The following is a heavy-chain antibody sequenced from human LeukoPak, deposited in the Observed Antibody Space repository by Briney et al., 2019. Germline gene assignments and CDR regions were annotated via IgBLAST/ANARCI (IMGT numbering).Heavy chain of an antibody. V-gene: IGHV4-59*01. CDR1: GGSISNNF. Sequence: SETLSLTCTVSGGSISNNFWTWIRQPPGKGLECIGFMYYSESASYNPSLNSRVTVSVGKSKNQISLKLTSVTAADTAVYYCARFPASAEYRHYYHMDVWGKGTTVTVSS. J-gene: IGHJ6*03. D-gene: IGHD6-25*01. CDR2: MYYSESA. CDR3: ARFPASAEYRHYYHMDV.